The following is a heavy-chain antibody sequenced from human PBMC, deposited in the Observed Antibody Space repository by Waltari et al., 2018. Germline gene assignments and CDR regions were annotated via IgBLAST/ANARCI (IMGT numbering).Heavy chain of an antibody. J-gene: IGHJ4*02. CDR3: ARVSTVVTPYFDY. Sequence: QVQLQESGPGLVKPSETLSLTCTVSGYSISSGYYWGWIRQPPGKGLEWIGSIYHSGSTYYNPSLKSRVTISVDTSKNQFSLKLSSVTAADTVVYYCARVSTVVTPYFDYWGQGTLVTVSS. D-gene: IGHD4-17*01. CDR1: GYSISSGYY. V-gene: IGHV4-38-2*02. CDR2: IYHSGST.